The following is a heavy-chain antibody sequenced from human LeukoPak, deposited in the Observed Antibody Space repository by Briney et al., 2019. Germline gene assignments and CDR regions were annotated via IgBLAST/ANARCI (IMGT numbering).Heavy chain of an antibody. D-gene: IGHD4-17*01. CDR2: IKSKTAGGTT. J-gene: IGHJ4*02. V-gene: IGHV3-15*01. CDR1: GFTVSSNY. Sequence: GGSLRLSCAASGFTVSSNYMSWIRQAPGKGLEWVGRIKSKTAGGTTDYPAPVKGRFTISRDDSKNTLYLQMNSLKTEDTAVYYCTTDSGDYGDYVRKWGQGTLVTVSS. CDR3: TTDSGDYGDYVRK.